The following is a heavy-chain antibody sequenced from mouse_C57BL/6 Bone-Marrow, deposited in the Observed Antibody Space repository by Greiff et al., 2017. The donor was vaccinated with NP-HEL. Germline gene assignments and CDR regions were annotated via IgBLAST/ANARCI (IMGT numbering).Heavy chain of an antibody. CDR2: ISPGNGDT. CDR3: TKIYFDY. Sequence: EVKLMESGTFLARPGASVKMFCKTSGYRLTRCGGQLVDEVSGQGLEWIGAISPGNGDTSYNQKFKGKAKLTAVTSASTAYMELSSLTNEDSAVYYCTKIYFDYWGQGTTLTVSS. V-gene: IGHV1-5*01. J-gene: IGHJ2*01. CDR1: GYRLTRCG.